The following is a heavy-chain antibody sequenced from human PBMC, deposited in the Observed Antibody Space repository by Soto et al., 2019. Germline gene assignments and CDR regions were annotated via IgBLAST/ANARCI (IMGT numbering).Heavy chain of an antibody. Sequence: SEPLSLTCTVSGASITTYYWSWIRQPPGKGLEWIGYFHSSGATYKDPSLKSRVTISVDTSKNQISLKLDSVTAADTAVYYCASIWFGDFDYWGHGTLVTVSS. J-gene: IGHJ4*01. V-gene: IGHV4-30-4*01. CDR3: ASIWFGDFDY. D-gene: IGHD3-10*01. CDR2: FHSSGAT. CDR1: GASITTYY.